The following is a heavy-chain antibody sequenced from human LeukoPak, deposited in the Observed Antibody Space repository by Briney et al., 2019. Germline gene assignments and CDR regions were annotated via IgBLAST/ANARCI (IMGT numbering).Heavy chain of an antibody. CDR3: ARHGSSYSFDC. Sequence: SETLSLTCTVSGGSISRYYFSWIRQPPGKGLEWIGYIYSTGSTNYSPSLKSRVTISVDTSKNQFSLRLSSVTAADTAVYYCARHGSSYSFDCWGQGTLVTVSS. V-gene: IGHV4-59*08. D-gene: IGHD3-10*01. CDR1: GGSISRYY. J-gene: IGHJ4*02. CDR2: IYSTGST.